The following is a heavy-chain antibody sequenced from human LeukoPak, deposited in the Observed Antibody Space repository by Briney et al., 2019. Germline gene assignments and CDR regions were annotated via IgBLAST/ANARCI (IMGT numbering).Heavy chain of an antibody. CDR1: GFTFSSYA. V-gene: IGHV3-30-3*01. J-gene: IGHJ4*02. CDR3: AREPNFDWLSRFDY. CDR2: ISYDGSNK. D-gene: IGHD3-9*01. Sequence: PGRSLRLSRAASGFTFSSYAMHWVRQAPGKGLEWVAVISYDGSNKYYADSVKGRFTISRDNSKNTLYLQMNSLRAEDTAVYYCAREPNFDWLSRFDYWGQGTLVTVSS.